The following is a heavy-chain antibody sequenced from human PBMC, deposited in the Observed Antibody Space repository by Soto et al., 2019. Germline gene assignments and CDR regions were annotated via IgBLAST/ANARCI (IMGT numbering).Heavy chain of an antibody. CDR1: GGSFSGYY. Sequence: PSETLSLTCAVYGGSFSGYYWSWIRQPPGKGLEWIGEINHSGSTNYNPSLKSRVTISVDTSKNQFSLKLSSVTAADTAVYYCARDRYSGYASEYNWFDPWGQGTLVTVSS. V-gene: IGHV4-34*01. J-gene: IGHJ5*02. CDR3: ARDRYSGYASEYNWFDP. D-gene: IGHD5-12*01. CDR2: INHSGST.